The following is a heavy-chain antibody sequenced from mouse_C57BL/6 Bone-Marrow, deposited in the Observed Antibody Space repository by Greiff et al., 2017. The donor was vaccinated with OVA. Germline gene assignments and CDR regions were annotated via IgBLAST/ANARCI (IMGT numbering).Heavy chain of an antibody. CDR3: TKGPLITTVVATDAMDY. CDR2: IYPGNSET. D-gene: IGHD1-1*01. J-gene: IGHJ4*01. Sequence: EVQLQQSGPVLARPGASVKMSCKTSGYTFTSYWMHWVKQRPGQGLEWIGAIYPGNSETSYNQKFKGKAKLTAVTSASTAYMELSSLTNEDSAVYYCTKGPLITTVVATDAMDYWGQGTSVTVSS. V-gene: IGHV1-5*01. CDR1: GYTFTSYW.